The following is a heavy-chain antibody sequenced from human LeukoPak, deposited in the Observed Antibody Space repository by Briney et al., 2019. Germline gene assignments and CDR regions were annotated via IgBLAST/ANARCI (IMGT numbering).Heavy chain of an antibody. CDR3: AKVSMPYYYYMDV. CDR1: GFTFSTYA. CDR2: ISGTGGST. Sequence: PGGSLRLSCAASGFTFSTYAMTWVRQAPGKGLEWVSLISGTGGSTYYADSVKGRFTISRDNSKNTLYLQMNSLRAEDTAVYYCAKVSMPYYYYMDVWGKGTTVTVSS. J-gene: IGHJ6*03. D-gene: IGHD2-2*01. V-gene: IGHV3-23*01.